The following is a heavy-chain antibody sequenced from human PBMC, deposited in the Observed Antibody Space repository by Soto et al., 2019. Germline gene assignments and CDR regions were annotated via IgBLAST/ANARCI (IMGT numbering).Heavy chain of an antibody. CDR2: IYYSGST. J-gene: IGHJ4*02. V-gene: IGHV4-30-4*02. CDR1: GGSISSGDYY. CDR3: ARGSYDSSTYYYEPFDY. Sequence: SETLSLTCTVSGGSISSGDYYWSWIRQPPGKGLEWIGYIYYSGSTNYNPSLKSRVTISVDTSKNQFSLKLSSVTAADTAVYYCARGSYDSSTYYYEPFDYWGQGILVTVSS. D-gene: IGHD3-22*01.